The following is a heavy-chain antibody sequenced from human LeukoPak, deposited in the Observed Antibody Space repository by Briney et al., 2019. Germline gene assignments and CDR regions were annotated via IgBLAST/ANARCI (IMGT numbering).Heavy chain of an antibody. D-gene: IGHD6-13*01. CDR1: GFTFDNYG. J-gene: IGHJ4*02. CDR3: AKTLLDSSSWYLFDY. CDR2: INWNGGST. V-gene: IGHV3-20*04. Sequence: GGSLRLSCAASGFTFDNYGMSWVRQAPGKGLEWVSGINWNGGSTGYADSVKGRFTISRDNAKNSLYLQMNSLRAEDTAVYYCAKTLLDSSSWYLFDYWGQGTLVTVAS.